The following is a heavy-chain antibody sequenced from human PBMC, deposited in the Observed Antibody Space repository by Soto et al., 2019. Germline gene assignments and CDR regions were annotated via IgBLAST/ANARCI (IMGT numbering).Heavy chain of an antibody. Sequence: ASVKVSCKASGYTFTNFGVTWVRRAPGQGLEWMGWISAYTDTPNYAQKFQGRVTMTIDTSTSTAYMDLRSLTSDDTAVYYCARVIPGVATGFDPWGQGTLVTVSS. CDR3: ARVIPGVATGFDP. D-gene: IGHD2-2*01. CDR1: GYTFTNFG. J-gene: IGHJ5*02. CDR2: ISAYTDTP. V-gene: IGHV1-18*01.